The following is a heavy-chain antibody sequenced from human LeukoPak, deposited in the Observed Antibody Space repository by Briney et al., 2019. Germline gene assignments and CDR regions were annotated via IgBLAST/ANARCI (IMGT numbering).Heavy chain of an antibody. CDR1: GFTFSNAW. V-gene: IGHV3-15*01. J-gene: IGHJ4*02. Sequence: GGSLRLSCAASGFTFSNAWMSWVRQAPGKGLEWVGRIQSKTDGGTIEYAAPVKGRFSISRDDSKTTLFLQMNSLKTEDTGVYYCSTLMVRGIINIWGQGTLVTVSS. CDR3: STLMVRGIINI. CDR2: IQSKTDGGTI. D-gene: IGHD3-10*01.